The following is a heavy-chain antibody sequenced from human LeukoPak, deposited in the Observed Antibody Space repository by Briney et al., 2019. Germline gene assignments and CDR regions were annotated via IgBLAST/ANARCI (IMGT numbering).Heavy chain of an antibody. CDR1: GVSFDDYY. Sequence: SETLSLTYAVSGVSFDDYYWSWVRQTPGKGLEWIGEINHSGYTNDSPSLKSRVTLSIDTSRKQFSLNLRSVTVADTGIYYCTRMTAGHDYWGQGTLVTVSS. CDR3: TRMTAGHDY. V-gene: IGHV4-34*01. D-gene: IGHD2-21*02. CDR2: INHSGYT. J-gene: IGHJ4*02.